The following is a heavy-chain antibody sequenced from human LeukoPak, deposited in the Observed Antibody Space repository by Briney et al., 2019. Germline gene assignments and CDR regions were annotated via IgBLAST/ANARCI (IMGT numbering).Heavy chain of an antibody. Sequence: SETLSLTCAVSGGSISSYYWSWIRQPPGKGLEWIGYIYSSGSTNYNPSLKSRVTMSVDTSKNQFSLKLSSVTAADTAVYYCARDIVVVVAQRDDAFDIWGQGTMVTVSS. CDR2: IYSSGST. CDR3: ARDIVVVVAQRDDAFDI. J-gene: IGHJ3*02. D-gene: IGHD2-15*01. V-gene: IGHV4-59*12. CDR1: GGSISSYY.